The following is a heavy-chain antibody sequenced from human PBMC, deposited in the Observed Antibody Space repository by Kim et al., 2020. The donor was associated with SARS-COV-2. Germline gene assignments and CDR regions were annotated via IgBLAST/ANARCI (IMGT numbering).Heavy chain of an antibody. CDR3: ARDGLGTTVTTLNWFDP. D-gene: IGHD4-4*01. CDR2: ISSSSSYI. J-gene: IGHJ5*02. Sequence: GGSLRLSCAASGFTFSSYSMNWVRQAPGKGLEWVSSISSSSSYIYYADSVKGRFTISRDNAKNSLYLQMNSLRAEDTAVYYCARDGLGTTVTTLNWFDPWGQGTLVTVSS. V-gene: IGHV3-21*01. CDR1: GFTFSSYS.